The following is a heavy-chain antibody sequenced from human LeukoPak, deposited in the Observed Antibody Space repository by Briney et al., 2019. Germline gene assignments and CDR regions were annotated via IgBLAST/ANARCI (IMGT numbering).Heavy chain of an antibody. CDR2: IYSGGST. D-gene: IGHD3-16*01. CDR1: EFSVGSNY. CDR3: ARRAGAYTHPYDY. Sequence: GGSLRLSCAASEFSVGSNYMTWARQAPGKGLEWVSVIYSGGSTYYADSVKGRFTISIDNSKNTLYLQMNSLRAEDTAVYYCARRAGAYTHPYDYWGQGTLVTVS. V-gene: IGHV3-53*01. J-gene: IGHJ4*02.